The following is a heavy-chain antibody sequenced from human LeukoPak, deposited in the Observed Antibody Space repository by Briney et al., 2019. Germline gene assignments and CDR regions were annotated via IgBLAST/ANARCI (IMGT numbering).Heavy chain of an antibody. CDR1: GYTLTELS. V-gene: IGHV1-24*01. Sequence: GASVKVSCKVSGYTLTELSMHWVRQALGKGLEWMGGFDPEDGETIYAQKFQGRVTMTEDTSTDTAYMELSSLRSEDTAVYYCATVDRGFCGTSCHYYYYMDVWGKGTTVTVSS. J-gene: IGHJ6*03. CDR3: ATVDRGFCGTSCHYYYYMDV. CDR2: FDPEDGET. D-gene: IGHD2-2*01.